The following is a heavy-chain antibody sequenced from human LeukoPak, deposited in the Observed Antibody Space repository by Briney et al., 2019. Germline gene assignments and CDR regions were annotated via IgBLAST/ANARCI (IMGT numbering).Heavy chain of an antibody. CDR1: GFTFSSSA. Sequence: GGSLRLSCATSGFTFSSSAMSWVRQPPGKGLAWVSTISGSGGGTYYADSVKGRFTISRDNSKNTLYLQMNSLRAEDAAVYYCAKEITVRQNYWGQGTLVTVSS. D-gene: IGHD4-17*01. CDR3: AKEITVRQNY. J-gene: IGHJ4*02. CDR2: ISGSGGGT. V-gene: IGHV3-23*01.